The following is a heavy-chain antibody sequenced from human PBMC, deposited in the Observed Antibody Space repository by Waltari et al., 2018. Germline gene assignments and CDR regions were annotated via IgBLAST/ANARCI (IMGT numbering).Heavy chain of an antibody. D-gene: IGHD1-7*01. V-gene: IGHV4-39*07. CDR2: SYYSGST. J-gene: IGHJ6*03. CDR3: ARGAELRGYYYYYYMDV. CDR1: GGSISSSSYY. Sequence: QLQLQESGPGLVKPSETLSLTCTVSGGSISSSSYYWGWIRQPPGKGLEWSGSSYYSGSTYYNPSLKSRVTISVDTSKNQFSLKLSSVTAADTAVYYCARGAELRGYYYYYYMDVWGKGTTVTVSS.